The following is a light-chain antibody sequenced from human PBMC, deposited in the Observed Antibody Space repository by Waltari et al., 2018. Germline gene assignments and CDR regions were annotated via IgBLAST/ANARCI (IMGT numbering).Light chain of an antibody. CDR1: TSDVGKYNL. Sequence: QSALTQTATVSGSPGQSITISCTGTTSDVGKYNLVSWYQQHPAKAPTLIIYDVNMRPSGVADRISVSKSGNTASITISGLQTADEAYYYCRSNAGSAISVIGGGTKVTVL. CDR3: RSNAGSAISV. J-gene: IGLJ3*02. V-gene: IGLV2-23*02. CDR2: DVN.